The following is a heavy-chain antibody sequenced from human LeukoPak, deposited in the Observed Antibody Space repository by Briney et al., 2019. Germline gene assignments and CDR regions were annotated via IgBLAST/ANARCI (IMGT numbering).Heavy chain of an antibody. D-gene: IGHD3-10*02. CDR2: ISSRSSYI. J-gene: IGHJ6*04. Sequence: PGGSLRLSCAASGVTFSSDSMNCVRQAPGKGLEWGSSISSRSSYIYYADSVKGRFTISRDNAKNSLYLQMNSLRAEDTAVYYCAELGITMIGGVWGKGTTVTISS. CDR3: AELGITMIGGV. V-gene: IGHV3-21*01. CDR1: GVTFSSDS.